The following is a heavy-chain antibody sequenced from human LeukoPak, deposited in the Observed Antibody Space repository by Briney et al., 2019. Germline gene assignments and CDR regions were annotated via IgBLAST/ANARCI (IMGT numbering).Heavy chain of an antibody. CDR3: ARVFRRGVYNYDGFDI. Sequence: SETLSLTCIVSSGSINVDGYYWSWIRQPAGKGLEWIGCIYANGDTNYSPSLESRVTISIDTSKNQFSLRISSVTAADSAVYFCARVFRRGVYNYDGFDIWGQGTTVTVFS. D-gene: IGHD5-24*01. CDR1: SGSINVDGYY. CDR2: IYANGDT. V-gene: IGHV4-61*02. J-gene: IGHJ3*02.